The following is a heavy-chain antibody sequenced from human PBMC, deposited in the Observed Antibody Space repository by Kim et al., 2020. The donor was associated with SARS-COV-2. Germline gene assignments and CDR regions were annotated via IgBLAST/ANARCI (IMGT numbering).Heavy chain of an antibody. V-gene: IGHV3-23*01. CDR3: PKDSGNDYVDKLDY. CDR1: GFTFSRYA. J-gene: IGHJ4*02. CDR2: IRGGGGGT. Sequence: GGSLRLSCAASGFTFSRYAMSWFRQAQGKGRGGVPAIRGGGGGTYNAGSGKGRFPISRDNSKTRRYLQLNALRAETRAVNNCPKDSGNDYVDKLDYWGRG. D-gene: IGHD3-16*01.